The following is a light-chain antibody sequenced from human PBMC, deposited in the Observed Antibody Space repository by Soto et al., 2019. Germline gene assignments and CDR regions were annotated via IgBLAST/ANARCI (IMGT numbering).Light chain of an antibody. J-gene: IGLJ1*01. V-gene: IGLV2-14*01. CDR1: GSDVGSYKY. CDR3: QTYDISLSGSYV. Sequence: QSVLTQPASVSGSPGQSITISCTGTGSDVGSYKYVSWYQQHPGKAPKLIIFEVSNRPSGVSDRFSGSKSGNRASLTISGLQAEDEADYYCQTYDISLSGSYVFGTGTKVTVL. CDR2: EVS.